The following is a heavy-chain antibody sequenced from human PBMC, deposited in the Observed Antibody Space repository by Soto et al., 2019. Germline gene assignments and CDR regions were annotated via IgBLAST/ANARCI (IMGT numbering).Heavy chain of an antibody. J-gene: IGHJ4*02. CDR1: GFTFSSYW. V-gene: IGHV3-74*01. Sequence: EVQLVESGGGLVQPGGSLRVSCAASGFTFSSYWMHWVRQAPGKGLVWVSRINSDGSSTSYAGSVKGRFTISRDNAKNTLYLQMNSLRAEDTAIYYCARRGAVAGLHYWGQGTLVTVSS. D-gene: IGHD6-19*01. CDR2: INSDGSST. CDR3: ARRGAVAGLHY.